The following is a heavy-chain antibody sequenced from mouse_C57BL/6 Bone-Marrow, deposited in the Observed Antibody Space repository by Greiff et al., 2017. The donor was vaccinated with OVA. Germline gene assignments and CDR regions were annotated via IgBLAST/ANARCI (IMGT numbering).Heavy chain of an antibody. J-gene: IGHJ4*01. Sequence: SGPELEKPGASVKISCKASGYSFTGYNMNWVKQSNGKSLEWIGNIDPYYGGTSYNQKFKGKATLTVDKSSSTAYMQLKSLTSEDSAVYYCATPIYDGYSYAMDYWGQGTSVTVSS. D-gene: IGHD2-3*01. CDR2: IDPYYGGT. CDR3: ATPIYDGYSYAMDY. CDR1: GYSFTGYN. V-gene: IGHV1-39*01.